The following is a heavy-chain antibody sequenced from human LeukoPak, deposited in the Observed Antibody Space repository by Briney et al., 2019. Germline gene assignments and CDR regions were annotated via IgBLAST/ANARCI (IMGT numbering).Heavy chain of an antibody. Sequence: PGESLKISCKGSGNSFTSYWIGWVRQMPGRGLECMGIIYPGDSDTRYSPSFQGQVTISADKSISTAYLQWSSLKASDTAMYYCASLLDSSGWLAYFYYWGQGTLVTVSS. CDR1: GNSFTSYW. CDR2: IYPGDSDT. CDR3: ASLLDSSGWLAYFYY. J-gene: IGHJ4*02. V-gene: IGHV5-51*01. D-gene: IGHD6-19*01.